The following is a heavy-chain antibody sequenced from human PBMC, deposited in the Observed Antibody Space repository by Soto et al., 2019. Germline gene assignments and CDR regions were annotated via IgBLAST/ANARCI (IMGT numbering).Heavy chain of an antibody. CDR1: GFTFSSYA. CDR2: ISYDGSNK. D-gene: IGHD6-6*01. J-gene: IGHJ5*02. CDR3: ARNDIAAQGNWFDP. V-gene: IGHV3-30-3*01. Sequence: QVQLVESGGGVVQPGRSLRLSCAASGFTFSSYAMHWVRQAPGKGLEWVAVISYDGSNKYYADSVKGRFTISRDNSKNTLYLQMNSLRAEDTAVYYCARNDIAAQGNWFDPWGQGTLVTVSS.